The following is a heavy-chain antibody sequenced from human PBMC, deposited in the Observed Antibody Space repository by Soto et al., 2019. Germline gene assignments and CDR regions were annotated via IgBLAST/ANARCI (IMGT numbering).Heavy chain of an antibody. CDR1: GGSITSGGYY. V-gene: IGHV4-31*03. J-gene: IGHJ4*02. CDR2: IYYSGST. Sequence: QVQLQESGPGLVKPSQTLSLTCTVSGGSITSGGYYWTWIRQHPGKGLEWIGYIYYSGSTYYNPSLKSRLTVSVDTSKNQFSLNLSSVTAADTAGYYCARDPWGSSPMFDSWGQGTLVTVSP. CDR3: ARDPWGSSPMFDS. D-gene: IGHD3-16*01.